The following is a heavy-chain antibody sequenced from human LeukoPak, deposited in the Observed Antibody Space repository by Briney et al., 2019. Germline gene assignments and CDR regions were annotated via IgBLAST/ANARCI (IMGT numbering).Heavy chain of an antibody. CDR2: IYPDESNI. J-gene: IGHJ4*02. D-gene: IGHD2-2*03. Sequence: GESLKISCKGSGYSFPTYWIAWVRQMPGKGLEWMGIIYPDESNIRYSPSFQGQVTISADRSISTAYLQWSSLKASDTAMYYCARPPSRGYSSSFEYWGQGTLVTVSS. CDR1: GYSFPTYW. CDR3: ARPPSRGYSSSFEY. V-gene: IGHV5-51*01.